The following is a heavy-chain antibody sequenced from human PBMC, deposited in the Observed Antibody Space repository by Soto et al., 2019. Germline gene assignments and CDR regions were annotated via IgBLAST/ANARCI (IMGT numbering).Heavy chain of an antibody. Sequence: SETLSLTCTVSGGSISSYYWSWIRQSPGKGLEWIGYIYYSGSTNYNPSLKSRVTISVDTSKNQFPLKLNSVTAADTAVYYCARRQWRAHIHIPGQATIVTVSS. J-gene: IGHJ3*02. V-gene: IGHV4-59*08. CDR1: GGSISSYY. D-gene: IGHD6-19*01. CDR3: ARRQWRAHIHI. CDR2: IYYSGST.